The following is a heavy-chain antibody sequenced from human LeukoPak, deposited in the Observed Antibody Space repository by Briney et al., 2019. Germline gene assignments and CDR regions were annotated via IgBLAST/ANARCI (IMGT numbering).Heavy chain of an antibody. D-gene: IGHD2-2*01. CDR3: ARDQGGYCSSTSCHAPFDY. CDR2: IYYSGST. J-gene: IGHJ4*02. CDR1: GGSISSSSYY. V-gene: IGHV4-39*07. Sequence: SETLSLTCTVSGGSISSSSYYWGWIRQPPGKGLEWIGGIYYSGSTYYNPSLKSRVTISVDTSKNQFSLKLSSVTAADTAVYYCARDQGGYCSSTSCHAPFDYWGQGTLVTVSS.